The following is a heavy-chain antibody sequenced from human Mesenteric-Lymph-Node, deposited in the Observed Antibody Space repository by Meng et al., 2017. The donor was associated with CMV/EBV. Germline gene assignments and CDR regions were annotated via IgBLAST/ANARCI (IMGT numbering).Heavy chain of an antibody. D-gene: IGHD1-1*01. CDR2: IYPDDSNT. J-gene: IGHJ4*02. Sequence: GESLKISCKGSGYSFSSYWIGWVRQMPGKGLEWMGVIYPDDSNTRYSPSFQGQVTISADESISTAYLQWSSLKASDTVIYYCARSDSTGSYIDHWGQGTLVTVSS. V-gene: IGHV5-51*01. CDR1: GYSFSSYW. CDR3: ARSDSTGSYIDH.